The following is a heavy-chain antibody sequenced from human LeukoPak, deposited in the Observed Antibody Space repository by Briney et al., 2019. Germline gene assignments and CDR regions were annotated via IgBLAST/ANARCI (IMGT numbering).Heavy chain of an antibody. D-gene: IGHD5-12*01. CDR1: GFTFSDYW. CDR3: ARDVDLDY. CDR2: ISNSGNSI. J-gene: IGHJ4*02. V-gene: IGHV3-11*04. Sequence: GGSLRLSCAASGFTFSDYWMSWVRQAPGKGLEWVSYISNSGNSIYYADSVKGRFTISRDNAKNSLYLQMNSLRAEDTAVYYCARDVDLDYWGQGTLVTVSS.